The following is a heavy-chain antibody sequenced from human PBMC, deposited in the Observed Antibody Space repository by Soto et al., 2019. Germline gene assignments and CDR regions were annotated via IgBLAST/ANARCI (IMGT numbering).Heavy chain of an antibody. CDR2: IAPHRDGT. D-gene: IGHD4-17*01. J-gene: IGHJ3*02. CDR1: GYSFTDYY. V-gene: IGHV1-2*02. Sequence: GASVKVSCKASGYSFTDYYMHWIRQAPGQGLEWMGWIAPHRDGTEFAQKFQGRITLTGDTSTSTAYMELKGLTSADTAVYFCAIGPYGDNAFDIWGQGTVVTVSS. CDR3: AIGPYGDNAFDI.